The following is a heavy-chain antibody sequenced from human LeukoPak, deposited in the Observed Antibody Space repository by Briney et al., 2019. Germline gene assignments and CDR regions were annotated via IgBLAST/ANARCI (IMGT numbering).Heavy chain of an antibody. CDR1: GGSFSGYY. D-gene: IGHD3-22*01. CDR3: ARDNYYYDSSGSQPFDY. CDR2: INHSGST. Sequence: SETLSLTCAVYGGSFSGYYWSWIRQPPGKGLEWIGEINHSGSTNYNPSLKSRVTISVDTSKNQFSLKLSSVTAADTAVYYCARDNYYYDSSGSQPFDYWGQGTLVTVSS. V-gene: IGHV4-34*01. J-gene: IGHJ4*02.